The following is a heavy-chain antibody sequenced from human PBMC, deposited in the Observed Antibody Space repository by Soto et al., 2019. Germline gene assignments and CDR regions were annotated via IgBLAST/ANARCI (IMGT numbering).Heavy chain of an antibody. J-gene: IGHJ4*02. CDR2: IYDSGST. CDR1: GDSLTNHY. CDR3: ARHPMVPVDYFDF. V-gene: IGHV4-59*11. Sequence: SETLCLTCSVSGDSLTNHYWTWIRHSPGKGLEWIGNIYDSGSTNYSPALKSRVSMSVDTSKNLFSLKMNSVTAADTAVYYCARHPMVPVDYFDFWGQQTVV. D-gene: IGHD3-10*01.